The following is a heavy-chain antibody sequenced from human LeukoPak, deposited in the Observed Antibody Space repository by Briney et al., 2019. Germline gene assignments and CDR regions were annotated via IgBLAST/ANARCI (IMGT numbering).Heavy chain of an antibody. V-gene: IGHV3-23*01. CDR3: AKDCRSGSPYYFDY. Sequence: PGGSLRLSCAASGFTFSSHAMSWVRQAPGKGMEWVSAISGSGGSTYYADSVKGRFTISRDNSKNTLYLQMNSLRAEDTAVYYCAKDCRSGSPYYFDYWGQGTLVTVAS. J-gene: IGHJ4*02. CDR2: ISGSGGST. CDR1: GFTFSSHA. D-gene: IGHD3-3*01.